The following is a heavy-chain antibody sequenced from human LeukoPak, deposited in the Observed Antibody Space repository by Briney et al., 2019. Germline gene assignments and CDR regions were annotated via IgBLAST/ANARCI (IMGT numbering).Heavy chain of an antibody. CDR3: AKDMRGYYGSGSYSALDY. J-gene: IGHJ4*02. CDR1: GFTFSHDW. V-gene: IGHV3-7*03. CDR2: IKQDGSGE. Sequence: GGSLRLSCAASGFTFSHDWMSWVRQAPGKGLEWVASIKQDGSGEHYVDSVKGRFTISRDNAKNSLYLQMNSLRAEDTALYYCAKDMRGYYGSGSYSALDYWGQGTLVTVSS. D-gene: IGHD3-10*01.